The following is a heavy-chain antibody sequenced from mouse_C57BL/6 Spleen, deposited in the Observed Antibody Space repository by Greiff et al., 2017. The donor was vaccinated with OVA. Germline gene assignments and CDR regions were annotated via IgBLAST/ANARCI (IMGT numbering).Heavy chain of an antibody. CDR2: IDPSDSET. V-gene: IGHV1-52*01. J-gene: IGHJ4*01. D-gene: IGHD2-5*01. CDR1: GYTFTSYW. CDR3: ARGRTYYSNYDYAMDY. Sequence: QVQLQQPGAELVRPGSSVKLSCKASGYTFTSYWMHWVKQRPIQGLEWIGNIDPSDSETHYNQKFKDKATLTVDKSSSTAYMQLSSLTSEDSAVYYCARGRTYYSNYDYAMDYWGQGTSGTVSS.